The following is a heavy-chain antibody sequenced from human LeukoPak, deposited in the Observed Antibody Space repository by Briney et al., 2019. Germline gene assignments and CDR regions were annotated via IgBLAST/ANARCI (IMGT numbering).Heavy chain of an antibody. CDR2: ISSSSYI. J-gene: IGHJ4*02. CDR1: EFTFSSYS. Sequence: PGGSLSLSCPASEFTFSSYSMNGLRQAPGRGLDGVSSISSSSYIYYADSVKGRFTICRDNAKNSLYLQMNSLRAEDTAVYYCARDRPRGSSSFDYWGQGTLVTVSS. CDR3: ARDRPRGSSSFDY. D-gene: IGHD6-6*01. V-gene: IGHV3-21*01.